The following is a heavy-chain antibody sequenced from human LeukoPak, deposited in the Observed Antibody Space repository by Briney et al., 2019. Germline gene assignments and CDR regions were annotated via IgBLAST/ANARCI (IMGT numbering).Heavy chain of an antibody. Sequence: SETLSLTCSVSGDSISSYYWSWIRQPPGKGLEWIGYIYYSGSTNYNPSLKSRVTISVDTSKNQFSLKLSSVTAADTAVYYCAGTPNWFDPGGQGTLVTVPS. CDR1: GDSISSYY. CDR2: IYYSGST. V-gene: IGHV4-59*01. CDR3: AGTPNWFDP. D-gene: IGHD2-15*01. J-gene: IGHJ5*02.